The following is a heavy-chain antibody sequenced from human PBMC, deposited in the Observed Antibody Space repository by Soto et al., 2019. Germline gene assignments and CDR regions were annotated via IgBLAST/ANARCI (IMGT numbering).Heavy chain of an antibody. V-gene: IGHV1-18*01. CDR3: ARVLWAAAAVTNYYYGMDV. CDR1: GYTFTSYG. D-gene: IGHD6-13*01. J-gene: IGHJ6*02. CDR2: ISAYNGNT. Sequence: GASVKVSCKASGYTFTSYGISWVRQAPGQGLEWMGWISAYNGNTNYAQKLQGRVTMTTDTSTSTAYMELRSLRSDDTAVYYCARVLWAAAAVTNYYYGMDVWGQGTTVTVSS.